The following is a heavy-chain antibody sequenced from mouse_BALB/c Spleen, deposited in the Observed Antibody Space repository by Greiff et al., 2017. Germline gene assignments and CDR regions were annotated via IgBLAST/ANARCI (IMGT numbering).Heavy chain of an antibody. V-gene: IGHV5-9-3*01. D-gene: IGHD1-1*01. CDR2: ISSGGSYT. CDR1: GFTFSSYA. J-gene: IGHJ3*01. Sequence: EVQRVESGGGLVKPGGSLKLSCAASGFTFSSYAMSWVRQTPAKRLEWVATISSGGSYTYYPDSVKGRFTISRDNAKNTLYLQMSSLRSEDTAMYYCAREEGITTAPFAYWGQGTLVTVSA. CDR3: AREEGITTAPFAY.